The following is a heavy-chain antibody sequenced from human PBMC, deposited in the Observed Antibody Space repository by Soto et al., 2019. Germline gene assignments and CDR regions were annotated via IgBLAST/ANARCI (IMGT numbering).Heavy chain of an antibody. D-gene: IGHD2-15*01. J-gene: IGHJ6*03. CDR2: INHGGST. Sequence: SETLSLTCAVYGGSFSGYYWNWVRQSPGKGLEWIGEINHGGSTNYNPSLKSRVTLSVDTSKNQFSLKLSSVTAADTAVYYCARGVVVLAATSYYYYCMDVWGKGTTVTVSS. CDR3: ARGVVVLAATSYYYYCMDV. V-gene: IGHV4-34*01. CDR1: GGSFSGYY.